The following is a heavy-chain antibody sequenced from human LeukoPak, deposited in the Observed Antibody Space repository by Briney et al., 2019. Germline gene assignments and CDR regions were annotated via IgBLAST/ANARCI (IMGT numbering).Heavy chain of an antibody. CDR2: ISGSGGST. V-gene: IGHV3-23*01. J-gene: IGHJ4*02. Sequence: PGGSLRLSCAASRFTFSTYAMSWVRQAAGKGLEWVASISGSGGSTYHADSVKGRFTSYRDNSKTTLYMQMNGLRAEDTAVYYCAKGVNHYDTSGYYPYYFDYWGQGTLVTVSA. CDR3: AKGVNHYDTSGYYPYYFDY. D-gene: IGHD3-22*01. CDR1: RFTFSTYA.